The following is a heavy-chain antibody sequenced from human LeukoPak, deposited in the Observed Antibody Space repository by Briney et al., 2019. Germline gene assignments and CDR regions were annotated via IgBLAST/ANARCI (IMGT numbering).Heavy chain of an antibody. Sequence: GGSLRLSCAASGFRFSIYGMHWVRQAPGKGLEWVAVISYDGSNKYYADSVKGRFTISRDNSKNTLYLRMNSLRAEDTAVYFCARGGRGAFDIWGQGTLVTVSS. CDR3: ARGGRGAFDI. J-gene: IGHJ3*02. CDR2: ISYDGSNK. D-gene: IGHD3-10*01. V-gene: IGHV3-30*03. CDR1: GFRFSIYG.